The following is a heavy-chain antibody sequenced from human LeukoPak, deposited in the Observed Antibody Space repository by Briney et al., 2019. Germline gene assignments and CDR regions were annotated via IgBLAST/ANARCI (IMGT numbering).Heavy chain of an antibody. J-gene: IGHJ4*02. Sequence: GGSLRLSCAASGFTFSSNTMNWVRQAPGKGLEWVSSISRTGSDIFYADSLKGRFTISRDNAKNSLYLQMNSLRTEDTAVYYCVSFYETYWGRGTLVTVSS. D-gene: IGHD2/OR15-2a*01. CDR1: GFTFSSNT. CDR3: VSFYETY. CDR2: ISRTGSDI. V-gene: IGHV3-21*01.